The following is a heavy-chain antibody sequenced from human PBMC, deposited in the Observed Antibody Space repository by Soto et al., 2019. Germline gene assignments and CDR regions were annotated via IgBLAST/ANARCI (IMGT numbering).Heavy chain of an antibody. Sequence: QLQLQESGPGQVRPSETLSLTCIVSGVSVRSYTWSWVRQPANKGLEWIGRVFSSVSATYNPSLKNRVTITMDTPENRISLKLDSVTAADAGVYYCARDGMTTGDTWGPGTAVTVSS. CDR2: VFSSVSA. CDR3: ARDGMTTGDT. D-gene: IGHD2-21*02. CDR1: GVSVRSYT. J-gene: IGHJ4*02. V-gene: IGHV4-4*07.